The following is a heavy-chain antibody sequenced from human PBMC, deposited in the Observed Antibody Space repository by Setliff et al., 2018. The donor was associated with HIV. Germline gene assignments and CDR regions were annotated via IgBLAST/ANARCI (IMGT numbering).Heavy chain of an antibody. J-gene: IGHJ3*01. V-gene: IGHV3-7*01. D-gene: IGHD2-8*02. Sequence: GESLKISCAASGFTFSNYWMTWVRQAPGKGLQWVANIKEDGSEEYYVDSVKGRFTISRDNAENLLYLQMNILRVEDTAVYYCARDLLASKATFDVWGHGTMVTVS. CDR1: GFTFSNYW. CDR3: ARDLLASKATFDV. CDR2: IKEDGSEE.